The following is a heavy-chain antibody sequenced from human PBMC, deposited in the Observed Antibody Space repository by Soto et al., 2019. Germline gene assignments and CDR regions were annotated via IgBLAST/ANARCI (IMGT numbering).Heavy chain of an antibody. CDR3: VIARGYPDSFDI. V-gene: IGHV3-74*01. D-gene: IGHD6-13*01. Sequence: EVQLVESGGGLVQPGESLRLSCAASGFTFSPFYMHWVRQAPGKGLEWVSHINGDGTTTVYADSVKGRFTISRDNAKSTLYLQMSSLRTEDTAVYYCVIARGYPDSFDIWGQGTMVTVSS. CDR2: INGDGTTT. J-gene: IGHJ3*02. CDR1: GFTFSPFY.